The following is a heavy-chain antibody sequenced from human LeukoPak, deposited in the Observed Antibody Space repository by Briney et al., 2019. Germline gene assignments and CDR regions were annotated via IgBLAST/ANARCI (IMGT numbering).Heavy chain of an antibody. CDR1: GGSISGYY. CDR2: IHYSGRA. CDR3: ARFGVDYDMGV. V-gene: IGHV4-59*01. D-gene: IGHD3-16*01. J-gene: IGHJ6*02. Sequence: TPSETLSLTCTVSGGSISGYYWTWVRQPPGKELEWIGQIHYSGRADYNPSLKSRITISVDTSKNQMSLKLTSGTAADTAIYYCARFGVDYDMGVWGQGTTVTVSS.